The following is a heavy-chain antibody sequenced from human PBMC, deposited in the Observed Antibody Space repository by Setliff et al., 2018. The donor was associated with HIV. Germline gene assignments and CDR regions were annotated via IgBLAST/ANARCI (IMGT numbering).Heavy chain of an antibody. CDR2: IYISGST. Sequence: PSETLSLTCTVSGGSISSYYWSWIRQPAGKGLEWIGHIYISGSTNYNPSFNSRVTMSVDTSKNQFPLKLTSVTAADTAVYYCAREGYYYASSGYYPYYFDHWGQGILVTVSS. V-gene: IGHV4-4*07. J-gene: IGHJ4*02. CDR3: AREGYYYASSGYYPYYFDH. CDR1: GGSISSYY. D-gene: IGHD3-22*01.